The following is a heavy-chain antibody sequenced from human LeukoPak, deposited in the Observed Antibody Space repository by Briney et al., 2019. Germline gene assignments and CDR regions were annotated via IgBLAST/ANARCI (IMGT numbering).Heavy chain of an antibody. J-gene: IGHJ3*02. CDR2: IYTSGST. CDR1: GGSISSGSCV. V-gene: IGHV4-61*02. Sequence: PSQTLSRNGTVSGGSISSGSCVWSWVRQPAGKVLEWVGRIYTSGSTSYNASLKSRITISTDMSKNQFSLNLNFVTAADTAVYYCARERAVEGALDIWGQGTLVTVSS. D-gene: IGHD1-26*01. CDR3: ARERAVEGALDI.